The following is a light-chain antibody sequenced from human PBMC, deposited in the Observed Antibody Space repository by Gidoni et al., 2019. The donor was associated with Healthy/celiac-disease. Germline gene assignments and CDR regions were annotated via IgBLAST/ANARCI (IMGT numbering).Light chain of an antibody. CDR2: GAS. CDR3: QQYNNWPRT. Sequence: EIVMTPSPATLSVSPGERATLSCRARQSVSSNLAWYQQKPGQAPRLLIYGASTRATGIPARFSGSGSGTEFTLTISSLQSEDFAVYYCQQYNNWPRTFGQGTKLEIK. CDR1: QSVSSN. V-gene: IGKV3-15*01. J-gene: IGKJ2*01.